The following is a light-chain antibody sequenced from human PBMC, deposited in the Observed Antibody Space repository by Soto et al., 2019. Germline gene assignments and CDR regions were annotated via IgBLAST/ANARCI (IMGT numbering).Light chain of an antibody. CDR2: GAS. CDR3: QQYTNWPPVFT. V-gene: IGKV3-15*01. CDR1: QCVSSN. J-gene: IGKJ3*01. Sequence: EIVMTQSPATLSVSPGERATLSCRASQCVSSNLAWYQQKPGQAPRLLIYGASTRATGIPARFSGSGSGTEFTLTISSLQSEDFAVYYCQQYTNWPPVFTFGPGTKVDIK.